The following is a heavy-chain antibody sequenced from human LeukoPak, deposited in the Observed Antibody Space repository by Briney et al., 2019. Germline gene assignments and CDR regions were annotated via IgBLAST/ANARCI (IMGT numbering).Heavy chain of an antibody. J-gene: IGHJ3*02. CDR1: GGSISNHY. D-gene: IGHD5-24*01. CDR2: IYYSGST. CDR3: ARDLRDAYNYRGIGFDI. V-gene: IGHV4-59*11. Sequence: SETLSLICTVAGGSISNHYWTWIRQPPGKGLEWIGHIYYSGSTNYNPSLKSRVTISVDTSKNQSSLKLTSGTTADTAVYYCARDLRDAYNYRGIGFDIWGQGTMVTVSS.